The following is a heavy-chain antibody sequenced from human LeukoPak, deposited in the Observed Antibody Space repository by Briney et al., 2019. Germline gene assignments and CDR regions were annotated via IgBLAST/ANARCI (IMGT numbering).Heavy chain of an antibody. CDR2: IYYSGST. CDR3: ARCVLGIAAAGYGMDV. J-gene: IGHJ6*02. V-gene: IGHV4-59*12. CDR1: GGSISSYY. Sequence: SETLSLTCTVSGGSISSYYWSWIRQPPGKGLEWIGYIYYSGSTYYNPSLKSRVTISVDTSKNQFSLKLSSVTAADTAVYYCARCVLGIAAAGYGMDVWGQGTTVTVSS. D-gene: IGHD6-13*01.